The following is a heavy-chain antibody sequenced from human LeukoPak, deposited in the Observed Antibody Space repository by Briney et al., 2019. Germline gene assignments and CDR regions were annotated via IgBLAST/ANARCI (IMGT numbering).Heavy chain of an antibody. V-gene: IGHV3-74*01. Sequence: GGSLRRSCAASGFTFSSYWMHWVRQAPGKGLVWVSRTNSDGSSTSYADSVKGRFTISRDNAKNTLYLQMNSLRAEDTAVYYCARDYYDSSDLDYWGQGTLVTVSS. D-gene: IGHD3-22*01. J-gene: IGHJ4*02. CDR2: TNSDGSST. CDR1: GFTFSSYW. CDR3: ARDYYDSSDLDY.